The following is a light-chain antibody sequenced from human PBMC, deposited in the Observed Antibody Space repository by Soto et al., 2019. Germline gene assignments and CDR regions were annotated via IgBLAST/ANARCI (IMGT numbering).Light chain of an antibody. Sequence: QSVLTQPPSVSAAPGQKVTISCSGSASNIGSNSLSWYRQFPGSSPMLVIYDNDKRPSGISARFSASKSDTSATLGITGLQTGDEADYYCGTWDNNLSAEVFGSGTKVTVL. J-gene: IGLJ1*01. CDR2: DND. V-gene: IGLV1-51*01. CDR1: ASNIGSNS. CDR3: GTWDNNLSAEV.